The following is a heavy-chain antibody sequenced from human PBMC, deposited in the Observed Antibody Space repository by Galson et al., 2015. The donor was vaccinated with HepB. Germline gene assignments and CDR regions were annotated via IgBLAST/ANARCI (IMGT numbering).Heavy chain of an antibody. V-gene: IGHV3-30-3*01. CDR3: ARGVYSRAPLGWFAP. Sequence: SLRLSCAASGFTFSSYAMHWVRQAPGKGLEWVAVISYDGSNKYYADSVKSRFTISRDNSKNTLYLQMNSLRAEDTTVYYCARGVYSRAPLGWFAPWGQGPLVTVSS. J-gene: IGHJ5*02. D-gene: IGHD2-21*01. CDR1: GFTFSSYA. CDR2: ISYDGSNK.